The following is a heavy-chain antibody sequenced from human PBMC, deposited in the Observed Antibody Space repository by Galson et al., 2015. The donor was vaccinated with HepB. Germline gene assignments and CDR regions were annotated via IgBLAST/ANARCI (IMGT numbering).Heavy chain of an antibody. V-gene: IGHV1-18*04. J-gene: IGHJ6*02. CDR1: GYSFTNFG. Sequence: SVKVSCKASGYSFTNFGINWVRQAPGQGLEWMGWISAYNGNTNYAEKFQGRVTVTKDTSTSTAYMELRSLRSDDTAVYYCARGPYYAYGNGQYSDYYGMGVWGQGTTVTVSS. D-gene: IGHD3-3*01. CDR3: ARGPYYAYGNGQYSDYYGMGV. CDR2: ISAYNGNT.